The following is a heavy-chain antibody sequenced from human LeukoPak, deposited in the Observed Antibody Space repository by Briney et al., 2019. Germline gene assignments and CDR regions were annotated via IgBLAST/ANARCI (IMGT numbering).Heavy chain of an antibody. CDR2: IIPIFGTA. CDR3: ARDRGVVTNYYYYHYMDV. D-gene: IGHD3-3*01. V-gene: IGHV1-69*13. J-gene: IGHJ6*03. Sequence: GASVKVSCKASGGTFSSYAIIWVRQAPGQGLEWMGGIIPIFGTANYAQKFQGRVTITADESTSTAYMELSSLRSEDTAVYYCARDRGVVTNYYYYHYMDVWGKGTKVTVSS. CDR1: GGTFSSYA.